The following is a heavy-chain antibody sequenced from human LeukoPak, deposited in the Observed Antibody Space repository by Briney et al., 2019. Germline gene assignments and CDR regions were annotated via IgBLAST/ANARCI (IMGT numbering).Heavy chain of an antibody. J-gene: IGHJ3*01. CDR2: IGNTET. Sequence: QPGGSLRLSCAASGFTFNIYAMSWVRQTPGKGLEWVSTIGNTETYYADSVKGRFTISRDNSRNTLYLQMKSLRAEDTAMYYCAEDSIDHNGVYDAFDVWGQGTMVTVSS. CDR3: AEDSIDHNGVYDAFDV. D-gene: IGHD1-1*01. V-gene: IGHV3-23*01. CDR1: GFTFNIYA.